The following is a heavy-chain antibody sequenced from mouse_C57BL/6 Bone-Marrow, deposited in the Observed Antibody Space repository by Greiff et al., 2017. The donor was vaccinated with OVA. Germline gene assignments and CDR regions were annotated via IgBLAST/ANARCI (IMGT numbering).Heavy chain of an antibody. V-gene: IGHV14-3*01. CDR3: ARGRGTFYFDY. CDR1: GFNIKNSY. Sequence: EVQLKESVAELVRPGASVKLSCTASGFNIKNSYMHWVKQRPEQGLEWIGRIDPANGNTKYDPKFQGKATITADTSSNTAYLQLSSLTSEDTAIDYCARGRGTFYFDYWGQGTTLTVSS. J-gene: IGHJ2*01. CDR2: IDPANGNT.